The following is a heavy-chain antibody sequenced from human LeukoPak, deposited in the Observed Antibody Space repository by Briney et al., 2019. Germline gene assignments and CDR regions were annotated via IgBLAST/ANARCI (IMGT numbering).Heavy chain of an antibody. CDR3: ARDNSPHYCSGGSCYSNWFDP. J-gene: IGHJ5*02. Sequence: ASVSVSCKASGGTFSSYAMHWVRQAPGQRLEWMGWINAVNGNTKYSQKFQGRVTITRDTSASTAYMELSSLRSEDTAVYYCARDNSPHYCSGGSCYSNWFDPWGQGTLVTVSS. CDR2: INAVNGNT. V-gene: IGHV1-3*01. CDR1: GGTFSSYA. D-gene: IGHD2-15*01.